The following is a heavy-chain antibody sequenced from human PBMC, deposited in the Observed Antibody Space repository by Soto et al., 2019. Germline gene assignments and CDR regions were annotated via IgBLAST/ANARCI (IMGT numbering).Heavy chain of an antibody. J-gene: IGHJ6*02. D-gene: IGHD2-2*02. CDR2: IYSGGST. V-gene: IGHV3-53*01. CDR3: ARLYTDNYYYYYGMDV. CDR1: WFTVSSNY. Sequence: GGSLRLSCAASWFTVSSNYMSWVRQAPGKGLEWVSVIYSGGSTYYADSVKGRFTISRDNSKNTLYLQMNSLRAEDTAVYYCARLYTDNYYYYYGMDVWGQGTTVTVSS.